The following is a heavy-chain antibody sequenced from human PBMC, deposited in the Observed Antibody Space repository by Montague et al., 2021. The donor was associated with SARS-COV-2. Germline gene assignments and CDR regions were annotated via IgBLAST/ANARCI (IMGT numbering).Heavy chain of an antibody. J-gene: IGHJ4*02. CDR2: INYGGST. CDR1: GGSFSDYH. Sequence: SETLSLTCAVYGGSFSDYHWTWIRQSPGGGPEWIGQINYGGSTKYNPSLRRRVTISIDTSKNQFSLKLTSVAAADTAVYYCARGAPGYWGQGTLVTVSS. CDR3: ARGAPGY. D-gene: IGHD1-1*01. V-gene: IGHV4-34*01.